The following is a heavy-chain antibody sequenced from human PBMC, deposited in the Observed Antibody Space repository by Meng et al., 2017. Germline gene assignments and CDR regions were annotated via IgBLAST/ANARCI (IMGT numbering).Heavy chain of an antibody. Sequence: GGSLRPSCAASAFNFSSYAMHWVRQAPGKVLEWVAVMLYDGGNKYYADSVKGRITISRDNSKNTLYLQINSLRAEDTAVYYCAREFSASSGWLESYYFDYWGQGTLVTVSS. CDR2: MLYDGGNK. V-gene: IGHV3-30*04. J-gene: IGHJ4*02. CDR3: AREFSASSGWLESYYFDY. D-gene: IGHD6-19*01. CDR1: AFNFSSYA.